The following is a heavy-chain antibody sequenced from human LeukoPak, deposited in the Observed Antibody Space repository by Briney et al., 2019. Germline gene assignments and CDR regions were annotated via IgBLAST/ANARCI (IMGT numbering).Heavy chain of an antibody. Sequence: GGSLRLSCAASGFTFSDYYMSWIRQAPGKGLEGVSYISSSGRTIYYADSVKGRFTISRDNAKNSLDLQMNSLRAEDTAAYYCARGGGSYYAVVDYWGQGTLVTVSS. D-gene: IGHD1-26*01. CDR3: ARGGGSYYAVVDY. CDR1: GFTFSDYY. J-gene: IGHJ4*02. V-gene: IGHV3-11*01. CDR2: ISSSGRTI.